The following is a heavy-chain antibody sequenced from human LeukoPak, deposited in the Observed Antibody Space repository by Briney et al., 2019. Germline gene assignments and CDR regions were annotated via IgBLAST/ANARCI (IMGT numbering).Heavy chain of an antibody. CDR2: IIPIFATA. D-gene: IGHD5-18*01. Sequence: GASVKVSCKASGYTFTSYAISWVRQAPGQGLEWMGGIIPIFATANYAQKFQGRVTITADESTSTAYMELSSLRSEDTAVYYCAREFVDRGFRYGYDYYYGMDVWGQGTTVTVSS. CDR1: GYTFTSYA. J-gene: IGHJ6*02. V-gene: IGHV1-69*13. CDR3: AREFVDRGFRYGYDYYYGMDV.